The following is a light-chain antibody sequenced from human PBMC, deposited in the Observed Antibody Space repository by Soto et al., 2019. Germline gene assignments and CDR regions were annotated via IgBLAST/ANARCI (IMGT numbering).Light chain of an antibody. CDR2: GVS. J-gene: IGKJ1*01. CDR3: QQYGSSRT. CDR1: QSVSSSY. Sequence: EIVLTQSPGTLSLSPGERATLSCRASQSVSSSYLAWYQQKPGQAPRLLIYGVSRRATGIPDRFSGSGSGTDFTLTITRLEPEDVAVYYCQQYGSSRTFGQGTKVLIK. V-gene: IGKV3-20*01.